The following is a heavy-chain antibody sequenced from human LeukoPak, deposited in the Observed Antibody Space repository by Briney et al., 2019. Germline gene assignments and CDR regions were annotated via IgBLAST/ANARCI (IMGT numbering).Heavy chain of an antibody. CDR3: GRSVAFREIPRDF. Sequence: SVKLSCKTSGYTFTSYFIHWVRQAPGQGLEWMGIINPLSGSTTYAQNLQGRVTMTSDTSTTTVYVELSSLRSEDTAVYYCGRSVAFREIPRDFWGQGTLVTVSS. CDR2: INPLSGST. CDR1: GYTFTSYF. V-gene: IGHV1-46*04. D-gene: IGHD2-21*01. J-gene: IGHJ4*02.